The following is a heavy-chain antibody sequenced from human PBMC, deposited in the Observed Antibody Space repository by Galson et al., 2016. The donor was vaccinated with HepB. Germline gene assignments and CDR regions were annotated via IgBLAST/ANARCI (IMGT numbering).Heavy chain of an antibody. Sequence: SLRLSCAASGLTFNNAWMTWVRQAPGKGLEWVGRIKSKIDGGTTEYAESVEGRFTISTDDSKSTVYLQMHSLITEDTAVYYCTTMLAYCSSTSCWGQGTLVTVSS. D-gene: IGHD2-2*01. CDR2: IKSKIDGGTT. CDR3: TTMLAYCSSTSC. V-gene: IGHV3-15*01. J-gene: IGHJ4*02. CDR1: GLTFNNAW.